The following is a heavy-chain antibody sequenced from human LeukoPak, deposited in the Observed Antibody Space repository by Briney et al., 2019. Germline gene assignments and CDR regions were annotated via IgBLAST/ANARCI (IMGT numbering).Heavy chain of an antibody. CDR3: ARATAAGTGGYYYYYMDV. CDR1: GGTFSSYA. J-gene: IGHJ6*03. Sequence: SVKVSCKASGGTFSSYAISWVRQAPGQGLEWMGGIISIFGTANYAQKFQGRVTITADESTSTAYMELSSLRSEDTAVYYCARATAAGTGGYYYYYMDVWGKGTTVTVSS. D-gene: IGHD6-13*01. CDR2: IISIFGTA. V-gene: IGHV1-69*13.